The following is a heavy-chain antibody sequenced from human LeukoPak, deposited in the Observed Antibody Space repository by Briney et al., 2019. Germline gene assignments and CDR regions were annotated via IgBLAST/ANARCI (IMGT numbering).Heavy chain of an antibody. Sequence: GGSLRLSCAASGFTFSSYSMNWVRQAPGKGLEWVSYISSRSGTIYYADSVKGRFTISRDNAKNSLYLQMNSLRDEDTAVYHCAREPMGRAAVGISGQGTMGTLSS. D-gene: IGHD6-25*01. J-gene: IGHJ3*02. CDR2: ISSRSGTI. CDR1: GFTFSSYS. CDR3: AREPMGRAAVGI. V-gene: IGHV3-48*02.